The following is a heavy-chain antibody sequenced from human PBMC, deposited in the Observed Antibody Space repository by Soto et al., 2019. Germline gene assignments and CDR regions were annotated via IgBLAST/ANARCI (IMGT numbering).Heavy chain of an antibody. Sequence: QVQLVQSGAEVKKPGSSVKVSCKASGGTFSSYTISWVRQAPGQGLEWMGRIIPILGIANYAQKFQGRVTITADKSTSTAYMELSSLRSEDTAVYYCARVGNSSGYYEGWFDPWGQGTLVTVSS. CDR3: ARVGNSSGYYEGWFDP. CDR1: GGTFSSYT. J-gene: IGHJ5*02. V-gene: IGHV1-69*02. D-gene: IGHD3-22*01. CDR2: IIPILGIA.